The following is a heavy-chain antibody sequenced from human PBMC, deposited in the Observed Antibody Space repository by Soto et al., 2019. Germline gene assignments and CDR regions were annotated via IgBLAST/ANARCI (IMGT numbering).Heavy chain of an antibody. CDR3: ARTSYDILTGRLDAFDI. CDR2: ISHGGNT. D-gene: IGHD3-9*01. V-gene: IGHV4-30-2*01. CDR1: GGSINNGGYS. Sequence: SETLSLTCTVSGGSINNGGYSWSWLRQPPGKGLEWIGYISHGGNTYYNPSLRSRVIMSIDKSKNHFSLGLKSVTAADTATYYCARTSYDILTGRLDAFDIWGQGTMVTVSS. J-gene: IGHJ3*02.